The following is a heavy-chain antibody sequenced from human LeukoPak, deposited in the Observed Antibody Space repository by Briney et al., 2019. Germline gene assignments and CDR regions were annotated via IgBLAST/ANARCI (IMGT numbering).Heavy chain of an antibody. D-gene: IGHD6-6*01. CDR3: AKGAAHFDY. J-gene: IGHJ4*02. V-gene: IGHV3-23*01. CDR2: INDGGDST. CDR1: GFTFSSYA. Sequence: PGGSLRLSCAASGFTFSSYAMSWVRQAPGKGLEWVSGINDGGDSTYYADSVKGRFTISRDNSKNTLYLQINSLRVDDTAVYYCAKGAAHFDYWGQGALVTVSS.